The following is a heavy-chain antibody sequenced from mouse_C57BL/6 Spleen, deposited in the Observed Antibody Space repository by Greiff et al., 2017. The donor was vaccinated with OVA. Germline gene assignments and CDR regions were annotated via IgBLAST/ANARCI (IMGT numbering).Heavy chain of an antibody. CDR1: GYTFTSYW. V-gene: IGHV1-64*01. Sequence: QVHVKQPGAELVKPGASVKLSCKASGYTFTSYWMHWVKQRPGQGLEWIGMIHPNSGSTNYNEKFKSKATLTVDKSSSTAYMQLSSLTSEDSAVYYCARHDYFDYWGQGTTLTVSS. CDR3: ARHDYFDY. J-gene: IGHJ2*01. CDR2: IHPNSGST.